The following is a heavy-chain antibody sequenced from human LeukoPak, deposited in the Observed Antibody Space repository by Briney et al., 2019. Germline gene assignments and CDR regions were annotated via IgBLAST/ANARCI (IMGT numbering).Heavy chain of an antibody. V-gene: IGHV4-39*01. CDR1: GGSISSSSYY. Sequence: SETLSLTCTVSGGSISSSSYYWGWIRQPPGKELEWIGSIYYSGSTYYNPSLKSRVTISVDTSKNQFSLKLSSVTAADTAVYYCARLTPVAGNAFDIWGQGTMVTVSS. CDR2: IYYSGST. J-gene: IGHJ3*02. CDR3: ARLTPVAGNAFDI. D-gene: IGHD6-19*01.